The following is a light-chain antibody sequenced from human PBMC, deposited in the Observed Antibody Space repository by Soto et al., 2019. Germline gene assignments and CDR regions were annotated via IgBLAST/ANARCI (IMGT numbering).Light chain of an antibody. CDR3: QQYNSYST. Sequence: DIQMTQSPSTLSASVGDRVTITCRASQSISSWLAWYQQKPGKAPKLLIYKASTLESGVPSRFSGSGSGTVFTLTISSLQADDSATYYCQQYNSYSTFGQGTKVEIK. CDR2: KAS. J-gene: IGKJ1*01. CDR1: QSISSW. V-gene: IGKV1-5*03.